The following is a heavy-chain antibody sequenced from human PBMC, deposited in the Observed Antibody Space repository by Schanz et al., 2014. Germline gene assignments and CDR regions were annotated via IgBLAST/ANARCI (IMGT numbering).Heavy chain of an antibody. V-gene: IGHV3-7*03. CDR2: IKQDGSEK. D-gene: IGHD3-22*01. Sequence: VQLVESGGGVVQFGRSLRLSCVASGFTFSSYCMHWVRQAPGKGLEWVANIKQDGSEKYYVDAVKGRFTISRDNAKNSMYLHMKSLRGEDTAVYYCAKDPSHGDYDYYFDYWGQGTLVTVSS. CDR1: GFTFSSYC. J-gene: IGHJ4*02. CDR3: AKDPSHGDYDYYFDY.